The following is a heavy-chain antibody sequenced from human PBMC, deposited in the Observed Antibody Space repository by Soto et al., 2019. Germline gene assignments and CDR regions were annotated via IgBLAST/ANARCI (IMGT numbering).Heavy chain of an antibody. CDR2: INHRGSL. J-gene: IGHJ6*02. D-gene: IGHD1-1*01. V-gene: IGHV4-31*03. CDR3: AREIPKRQGRNTHV. CDR1: GGSMTSGDQY. Sequence: KASETLSLTCTVTGGSMTSGDQYWTWIRHRPGEGLEWFGYINHRGSLYYNPSLKSRVSMSVDTSKNQFSLNLSSVTAADTAVYYCAREIPKRQGRNTHVWGQATTVTVSS.